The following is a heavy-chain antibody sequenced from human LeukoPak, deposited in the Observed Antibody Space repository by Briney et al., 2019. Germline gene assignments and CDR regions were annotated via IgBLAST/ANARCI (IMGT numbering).Heavy chain of an antibody. Sequence: GGSLRLSCAASGFTFSSYAMSWVRQAPGKGLEWVSAISGSGGSTYYADSAKGRFTISRDNSKNTLYLQMNGLRAEDTAVYYCAKRITMVRGVISNPFFDYWGQGTLVTVSS. V-gene: IGHV3-23*01. CDR1: GFTFSSYA. CDR3: AKRITMVRGVISNPFFDY. D-gene: IGHD3-10*01. J-gene: IGHJ4*02. CDR2: ISGSGGST.